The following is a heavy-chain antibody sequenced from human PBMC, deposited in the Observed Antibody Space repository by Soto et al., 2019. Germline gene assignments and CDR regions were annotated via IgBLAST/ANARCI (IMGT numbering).Heavy chain of an antibody. CDR2: ISLDATQK. Sequence: GGSLRLSCAASGFTFSSYGMHWVRQAPGKGLEWVAVISLDATQKYYADSVKGRFTISRDNSKNTLFLQMNSLRAEDTAVYYCAKDGRDAFDIWGQGTLVTVSS. J-gene: IGHJ3*02. CDR1: GFTFSSYG. V-gene: IGHV3-30*18. CDR3: AKDGRDAFDI.